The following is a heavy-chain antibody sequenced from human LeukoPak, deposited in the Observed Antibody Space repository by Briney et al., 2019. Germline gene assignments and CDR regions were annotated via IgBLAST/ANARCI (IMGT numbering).Heavy chain of an antibody. V-gene: IGHV4-59*01. D-gene: IGHD2-8*01. Sequence: YIKYRGSSSYNPSLRSRVTISVDTSKKEFSLKLSSVTAADTAVYYCARDTCSDGVCPDYWGQGILVTVSS. J-gene: IGHJ4*02. CDR2: IKYRGSS. CDR3: ARDTCSDGVCPDY.